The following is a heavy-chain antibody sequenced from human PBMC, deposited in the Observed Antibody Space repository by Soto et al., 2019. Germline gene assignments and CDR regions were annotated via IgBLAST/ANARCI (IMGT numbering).Heavy chain of an antibody. D-gene: IGHD3-16*01. J-gene: IGHJ5*02. CDR2: TKPDGSEK. CDR3: VAWGTSTSNP. Sequence: GGSLRLSCAASGIIFNTHWMGWVRQAPEKGLQWVAHTKPDGSEKYYVDSAKGRFTISRDNTRNSLYLQMNSLRADDTALYYCVAWGTSTSNPWGQGILVTVSS. CDR1: GIIFNTHW. V-gene: IGHV3-7*01.